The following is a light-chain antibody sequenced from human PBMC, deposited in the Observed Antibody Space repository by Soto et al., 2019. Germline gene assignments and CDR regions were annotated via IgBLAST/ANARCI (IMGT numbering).Light chain of an antibody. CDR3: QSYDSSLSQGV. V-gene: IGLV1-40*01. J-gene: IGLJ1*01. CDR1: SSNIGAGYD. Sequence: QLVLTQPPSVSGAPGQRVTISCTGSSSNIGAGYDVHWYQQLPGTAPKLLIYGNSNRPSGVPDRFSGSKSGTSASLAITGLQAEDEADYYRQSYDSSLSQGVFGTGTKVTVL. CDR2: GNS.